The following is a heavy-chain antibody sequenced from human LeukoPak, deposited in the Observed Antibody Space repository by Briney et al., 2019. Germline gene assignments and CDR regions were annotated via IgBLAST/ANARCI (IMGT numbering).Heavy chain of an antibody. CDR3: AKDITASPYYYGMDV. D-gene: IGHD5-18*01. J-gene: IGHJ6*02. V-gene: IGHV3-9*01. CDR2: ISRNSGSI. CDR1: GFTFDDYG. Sequence: PGGSLRLSCAASGFTFDDYGMHWVRQGPGKGLEWVSGISRNSGSIGYADSVKGRFTISRDNAKNSLYLQMNSLRAEDTALYYCAKDITASPYYYGMDVWGQGTTVTVSS.